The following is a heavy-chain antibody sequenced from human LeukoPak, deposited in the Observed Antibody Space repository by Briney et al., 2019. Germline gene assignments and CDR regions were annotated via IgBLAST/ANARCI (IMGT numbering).Heavy chain of an antibody. Sequence: GGSLILSCAASGVTFSSYSMNWVRQAPGKGLEWGSSISSSSSYIYYADSVKGRFTISRDNAKNSLYLQMNSLRAEDTAVYYCARAIYDKGALFDYWGQGTLVTVSS. V-gene: IGHV3-21*01. CDR1: GVTFSSYS. D-gene: IGHD3-22*01. J-gene: IGHJ4*02. CDR2: ISSSSSYI. CDR3: ARAIYDKGALFDY.